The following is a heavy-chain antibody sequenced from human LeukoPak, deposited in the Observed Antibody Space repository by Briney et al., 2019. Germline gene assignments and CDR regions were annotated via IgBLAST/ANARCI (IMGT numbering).Heavy chain of an antibody. V-gene: IGHV3-21*01. CDR2: ISSSNTYI. CDR3: ARDWGIVGAIDY. Sequence: GGSLRLSCAASGFTFSSYNMNWVRQAPGKGLEWVSSISSSNTYIYYADSLKGRFTISRDNAKNSLYLQMNSLRAEDTAVYYCARDWGIVGAIDYWGQGTLVTVSS. D-gene: IGHD1-26*01. J-gene: IGHJ4*02. CDR1: GFTFSSYN.